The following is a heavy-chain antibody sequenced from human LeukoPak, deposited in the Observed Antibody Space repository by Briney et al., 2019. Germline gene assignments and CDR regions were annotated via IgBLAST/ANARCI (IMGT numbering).Heavy chain of an antibody. J-gene: IGHJ6*03. D-gene: IGHD5-12*01. CDR3: AKSVAWNYYYMDA. Sequence: KPSETLSLTCAVSGYSISSSNWWGWIRQPPGKGLEWIAYIYYSGSTYYNPSLKSRVTMSVDTSKNQFSLKLSSVTAVDTAVYYCAKSVAWNYYYMDAWGKGTTVTVSS. CDR1: GYSISSSNW. CDR2: IYYSGST. V-gene: IGHV4-28*01.